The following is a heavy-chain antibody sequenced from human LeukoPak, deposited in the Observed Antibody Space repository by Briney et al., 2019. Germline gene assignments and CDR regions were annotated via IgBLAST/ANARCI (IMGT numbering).Heavy chain of an antibody. Sequence: SETLSLTCTVSGGSISSGGYYWSWIRQPPGKGLEWIGYIYHSGSTYYNPSLKSRVTISVDRSKNQFSLKLSSVTAADTAVYYCARGRIDGGHLIRGQGTMVTVSS. CDR1: GGSISSGGYY. V-gene: IGHV4-30-2*01. CDR3: ARGRIDGGHLI. D-gene: IGHD3-16*01. J-gene: IGHJ3*02. CDR2: IYHSGST.